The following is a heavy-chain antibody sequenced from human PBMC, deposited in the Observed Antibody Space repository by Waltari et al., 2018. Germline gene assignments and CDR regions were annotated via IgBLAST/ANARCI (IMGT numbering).Heavy chain of an antibody. J-gene: IGHJ5*02. V-gene: IGHV4-59*11. CDR2: IYSSGST. CDR3: AGAAYGSGSSWFDP. CDR1: GGSTSTHF. D-gene: IGHD3-10*01. Sequence: QVQLQESGPGLVKPSETLSLTCSVSGGSTSTHFWGWIRQPPGKTLEWIGNIYSSGSTNYNPSLTSRVTISLDMSKNQFSLKLRSVSAADTAVYYCAGAAYGSGSSWFDPWGQGNLVTVSS.